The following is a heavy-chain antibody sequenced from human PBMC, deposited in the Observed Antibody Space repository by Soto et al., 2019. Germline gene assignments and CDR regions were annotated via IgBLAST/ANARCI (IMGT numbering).Heavy chain of an antibody. CDR1: GFSFNDYA. Sequence: PGGSLRLSCATSGFSFNDYAMYWVRQAPGQGLEWVAIISSDGHHQFYLDNLRGRFTVSRDNSKNTLYLQMNSLRPEDTAVYYCSRGTYYPQSSGLHADYWGPGTEVTVSS. CDR3: SRGTYYPQSSGLHADY. V-gene: IGHV3-30*03. J-gene: IGHJ4*02. CDR2: ISSDGHHQ. D-gene: IGHD3-22*01.